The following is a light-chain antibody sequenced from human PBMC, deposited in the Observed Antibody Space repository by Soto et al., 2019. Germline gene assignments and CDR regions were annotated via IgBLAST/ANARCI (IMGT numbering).Light chain of an antibody. CDR3: SSYTTTTRL. J-gene: IGLJ3*02. V-gene: IGLV2-14*01. CDR1: SSDIGSNNY. Sequence: QSALTQPASVSGSPGQSITISCTGTSSDIGSNNYVSGYQQHPGKAPKLMIYEVSNGPSGVSNHFSGSKSGNTASLTISGLQAEDEAVYYCSSYTTTTRLFGGGTKLTVL. CDR2: EVS.